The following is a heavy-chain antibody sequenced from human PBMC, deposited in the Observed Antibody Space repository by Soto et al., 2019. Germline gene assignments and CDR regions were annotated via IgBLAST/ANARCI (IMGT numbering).Heavy chain of an antibody. CDR3: GRPRSSQIVVFY. D-gene: IGHD1-26*01. V-gene: IGHV1-2*02. Sequence: GASVKVSCKASGYTFTGHYIHWVRQAPEQGPEWMGEIGPESGATRYAQKFQGRVTMTRDMSITTGYMELNNLSPDDTAVYYCGRPRSSQIVVFYWGEGTPVTVSS. CDR1: GYTFTGHY. J-gene: IGHJ4*02. CDR2: IGPESGAT.